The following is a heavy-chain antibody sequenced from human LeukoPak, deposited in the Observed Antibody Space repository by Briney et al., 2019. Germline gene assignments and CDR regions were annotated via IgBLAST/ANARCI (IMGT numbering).Heavy chain of an antibody. CDR3: VSFYETN. CDR1: GEYW. Sequence: GGSMRPSCAASGEYWMHWVRQAPGKGLVWVSHVNSDGSWTSHADSVKGRFTISKDNAKNTVYLQMNNLRTEDTAVYYCVSFYETNWGRGTLVTVSS. V-gene: IGHV3-74*01. J-gene: IGHJ4*02. CDR2: VNSDGSWT. D-gene: IGHD2-2*01.